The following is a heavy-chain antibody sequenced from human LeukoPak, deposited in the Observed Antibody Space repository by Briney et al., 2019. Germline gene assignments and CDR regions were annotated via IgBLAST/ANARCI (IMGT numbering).Heavy chain of an antibody. CDR3: ASFPRSLVRGINLEPLDY. V-gene: IGHV3-23*01. CDR1: GFTSSSYA. CDR2: ISGSGGST. J-gene: IGHJ4*02. Sequence: GGCLRLSCAASGFTSSSYAMSWGREAPGEGLEWGSAISGSGGSTYYADSVKGGFTISRDNSKSILCLQMNRLREEDTAVYFWASFPRSLVRGINLEPLDYWGQGTLVTVCS. D-gene: IGHD3-10*01.